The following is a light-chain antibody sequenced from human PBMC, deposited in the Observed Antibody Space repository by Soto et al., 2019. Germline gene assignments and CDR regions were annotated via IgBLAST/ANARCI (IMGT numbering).Light chain of an antibody. Sequence: QSALTQPPSASGSPGQSVTISCTGTSSDVGGYNYVSWYQQHPGKAPKLMIYEVSKRPSGVPDRFSGSKSGNTASLTVSGLQAEEEADYCCSSYAGSKNHVVFGGGTKLTVL. CDR2: EVS. CDR1: SSDVGGYNY. CDR3: SSYAGSKNHVV. V-gene: IGLV2-8*01. J-gene: IGLJ2*01.